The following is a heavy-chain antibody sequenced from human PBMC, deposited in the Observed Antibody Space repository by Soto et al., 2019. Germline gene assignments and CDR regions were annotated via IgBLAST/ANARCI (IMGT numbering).Heavy chain of an antibody. CDR1: GFTFSSYA. CDR3: AKGGGFGEFFNWFDP. D-gene: IGHD3-10*01. J-gene: IGHJ5*02. Sequence: GGSLRLSCAASGFTFSSYAMSWVRQAPGKGLEWVSAISGSGGSTYYADSVKGRFTISRDNSKNTLYLQMNSLRAEDTAVYYCAKGGGFGEFFNWFDPWGQGTLVTVSS. V-gene: IGHV3-23*01. CDR2: ISGSGGST.